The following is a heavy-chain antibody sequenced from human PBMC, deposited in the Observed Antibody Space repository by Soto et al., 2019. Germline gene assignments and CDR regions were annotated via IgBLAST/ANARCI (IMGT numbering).Heavy chain of an antibody. CDR3: ARTRPLGIAARPLPFDP. Sequence: PSETLSLTCTVSGGSISSGDYYWSWIRQPPGKGLEWIGYIYYSGSTYYNPSLKSRVTISVDTSKNQFSLKLSSVTAADTAVYYCARTRPLGIAARPLPFDPWGQGTLVTVSS. V-gene: IGHV4-30-4*01. CDR2: IYYSGST. J-gene: IGHJ5*02. CDR1: GGSISSGDYY. D-gene: IGHD6-6*01.